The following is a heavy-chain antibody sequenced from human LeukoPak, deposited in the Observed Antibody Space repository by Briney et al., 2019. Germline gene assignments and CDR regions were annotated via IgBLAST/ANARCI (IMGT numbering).Heavy chain of an antibody. J-gene: IGHJ4*02. CDR2: INQDGSEK. V-gene: IGHV3-7*03. Sequence: GGALRLSCVASAFTFSSYWMTWVRQAPGKGLEGVARINQDGSEKYYVDSVKGRFIISRDNTKNSLYLQMNSLRAEDTAVYYCARDGGYCSGGTCYSTYWGQGTLVTLSS. CDR1: AFTFSSYW. D-gene: IGHD2-15*01. CDR3: ARDGGYCSGGTCYSTY.